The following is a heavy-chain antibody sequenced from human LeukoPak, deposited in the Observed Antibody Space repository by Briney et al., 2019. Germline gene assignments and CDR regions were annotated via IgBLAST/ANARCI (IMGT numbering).Heavy chain of an antibody. D-gene: IGHD3-9*01. Sequence: GGSLRLSCAASGFTFSSYAMSWVRQAPGKGLYWVSAISGSGGSTYYADSVKGRFTISRDNSKNTLNLQMNSLRAEDTAVYYCAKDSYYDILTANDAFDIWGRGTMVTVSS. J-gene: IGHJ3*02. CDR1: GFTFSSYA. CDR3: AKDSYYDILTANDAFDI. V-gene: IGHV3-23*01. CDR2: ISGSGGST.